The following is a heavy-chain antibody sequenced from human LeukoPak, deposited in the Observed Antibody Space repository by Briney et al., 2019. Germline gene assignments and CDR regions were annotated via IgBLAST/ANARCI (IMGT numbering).Heavy chain of an antibody. D-gene: IGHD5-18*01. J-gene: IGHJ4*02. CDR2: ISSDGSDK. CDR3: ARVIQLWSTWGGVDY. CDR1: GFTFSTYA. V-gene: IGHV3-30*04. Sequence: QSGGSLRLSCAASGFTFSTYAIHWVRQAPGKGLEWVAFISSDGSDKYYADSVEGRFSISRDNSRSTLFLQMNSLTTEDTALYYCARVIQLWSTWGGVDYWGQGTLVTVSS.